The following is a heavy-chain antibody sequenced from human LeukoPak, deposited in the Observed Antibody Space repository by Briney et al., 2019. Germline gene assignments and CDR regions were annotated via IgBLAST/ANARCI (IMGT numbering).Heavy chain of an antibody. J-gene: IGHJ5*02. CDR1: GFTFSSYG. CDR3: ARSSYSSSWTGWFDP. Sequence: GGSLRLSCAASGFTFSSYGMHWVRQAPGKGLEWEAVIWYDGSNKYYADSVKGRFTISRDNSKNTLYLQMNSLRAEDTAVYYCARSSYSSSWTGWFDPWGQGTLVTVSS. V-gene: IGHV3-33*01. CDR2: IWYDGSNK. D-gene: IGHD6-13*01.